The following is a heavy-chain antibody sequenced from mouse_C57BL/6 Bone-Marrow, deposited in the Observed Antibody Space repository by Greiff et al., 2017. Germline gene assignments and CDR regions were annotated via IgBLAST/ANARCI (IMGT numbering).Heavy chain of an antibody. CDR3: ARGNYYGSSYKYCDV. V-gene: IGHV1-63*01. J-gene: IGHJ1*03. CDR2: IYPGGGYT. Sequence: QVHVKQSGAELVRPGTSVKMSCKASGYTFTNYWIGWAKQRPGHGLEWIGDIYPGGGYTNYNEKFKGKATLTADKSSSTAYMQFSSLTSEDSAIYYCARGNYYGSSYKYCDVWGTGTTVTVSS. D-gene: IGHD1-1*01. CDR1: GYTFTNYW.